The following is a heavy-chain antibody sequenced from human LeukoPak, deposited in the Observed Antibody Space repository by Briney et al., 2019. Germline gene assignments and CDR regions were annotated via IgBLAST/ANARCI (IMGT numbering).Heavy chain of an antibody. CDR1: GYTFTSYG. V-gene: IGHV1-18*01. Sequence: ASVKVSCKASGYTFTSYGIGWVRQAPGQGLEWMGWISAYNGNTNYAQKLQGRVTMTTDTSTSTAYTELRSLRSDDTAVYYCARDLGIAAAVTDYWGQGTLVTVSS. CDR3: ARDLGIAAAVTDY. CDR2: ISAYNGNT. J-gene: IGHJ4*02. D-gene: IGHD6-13*01.